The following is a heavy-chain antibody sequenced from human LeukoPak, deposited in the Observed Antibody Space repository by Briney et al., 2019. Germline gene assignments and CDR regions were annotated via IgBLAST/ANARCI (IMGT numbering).Heavy chain of an antibody. Sequence: GGSLRLSCVASGFSLSSYAVHWVRQAPGKGLEWVSAITATSSSTHDADSVQGRFTISRDNSKNTLYLQMNSLRPEDTAIYYCAKLFESGTYNNFFHYWGQGTLVTVFS. J-gene: IGHJ4*02. CDR1: GFSLSSYA. V-gene: IGHV3-23*01. D-gene: IGHD3-10*01. CDR3: AKLFESGTYNNFFHY. CDR2: ITATSSST.